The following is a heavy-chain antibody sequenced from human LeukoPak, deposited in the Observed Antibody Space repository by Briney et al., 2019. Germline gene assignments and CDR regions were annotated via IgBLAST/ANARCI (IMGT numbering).Heavy chain of an antibody. J-gene: IGHJ4*02. CDR2: ISYDGSNK. CDR1: GFTFSSYA. V-gene: IGHV3-30-3*01. Sequence: GGSLRLSCAASGFTFSSYAMHWVRQAPGKGLEWVAVISYDGSNKYYADSVKGRFTISRGNSKNTLYLQMNSLRAEDTAVYYCARAGYCSGGSCYSTPLKDYWGQGTLVTVSS. CDR3: ARAGYCSGGSCYSTPLKDY. D-gene: IGHD2-15*01.